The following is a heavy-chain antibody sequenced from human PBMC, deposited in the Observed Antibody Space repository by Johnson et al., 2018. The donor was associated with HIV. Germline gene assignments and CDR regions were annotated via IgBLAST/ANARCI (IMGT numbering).Heavy chain of an antibody. CDR1: GFTVSTNY. CDR2: IYSGHTT. Sequence: LVESGGGLVQPGGSLRLSCAASGFTVSTNYMSWIRQAPGKGLEWVSVIYSGHTTYYAGSVKGRFTISRDNSKKTLYLQMNSLRVDDTAIYYCARAYTYGAFDIWGQGTMVTVSS. D-gene: IGHD5-18*01. J-gene: IGHJ3*02. CDR3: ARAYTYGAFDI. V-gene: IGHV3-66*01.